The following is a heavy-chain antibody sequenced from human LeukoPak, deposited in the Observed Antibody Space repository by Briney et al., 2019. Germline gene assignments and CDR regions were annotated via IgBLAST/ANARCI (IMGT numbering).Heavy chain of an antibody. V-gene: IGHV3-11*01. CDR1: GFTFSDYY. D-gene: IGHD3-9*01. CDR2: ISSSGSTI. Sequence: GGSLRLSCAASGFTFSDYYMSWIRQAPGKGLEWVSYISSSGSTIYYADSVKGRFTISRDNTKNSLYLQMNSLRAEDTAVYYCARDSDWLLFDYWGQGTLVTVSS. J-gene: IGHJ4*02. CDR3: ARDSDWLLFDY.